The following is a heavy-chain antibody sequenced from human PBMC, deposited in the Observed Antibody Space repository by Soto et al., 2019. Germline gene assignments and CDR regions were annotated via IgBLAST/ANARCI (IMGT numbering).Heavy chain of an antibody. V-gene: IGHV3-33*01. CDR1: GFTFSSYG. CDR2: IWYDGSNK. Sequence: GGSLRLSCAASGFTFSSYGMHWVRQAPGKGLEWGAVIWYDGSNKYYADSVKGRFTISRDNSKNTLYLQMNSLRAEDTAVYYCARGYYYGSGSPGRYYYYGMDVWGQGTTVTVSS. J-gene: IGHJ6*02. CDR3: ARGYYYGSGSPGRYYYYGMDV. D-gene: IGHD3-10*01.